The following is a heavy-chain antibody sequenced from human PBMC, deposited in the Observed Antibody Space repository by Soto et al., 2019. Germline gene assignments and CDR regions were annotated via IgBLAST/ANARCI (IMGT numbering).Heavy chain of an antibody. J-gene: IGHJ4*02. Sequence: SETLSLTCTVSGGSISRYYWSWIRQPPGKGLKWIGNIYYDGSTNYSPSLKSRVTISVDTSKNQFSLRLSSVTAADTAVYYCARAGYSYGFGYYYDYWGQGTLVTVSS. D-gene: IGHD5-18*01. V-gene: IGHV4-59*01. CDR1: GGSISRYY. CDR2: IYYDGST. CDR3: ARAGYSYGFGYYYDY.